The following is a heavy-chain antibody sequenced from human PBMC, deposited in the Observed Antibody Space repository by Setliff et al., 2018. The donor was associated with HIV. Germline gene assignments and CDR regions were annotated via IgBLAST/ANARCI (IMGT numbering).Heavy chain of an antibody. CDR1: GFTFSSYV. J-gene: IGHJ4*02. CDR2: IRNDGSDK. Sequence: GGSLRLSCAASGFTFSSYVMHWVRQAPGKGLEWVAYIRNDGSDKYAAVSLRGRFTISRDNSKNTLYLQMNSLRTEDTAVYFCVKNLYSSRWSPLDYWGQGTLVTVSS. CDR3: VKNLYSSRWSPLDY. D-gene: IGHD6-13*01. V-gene: IGHV3-30*02.